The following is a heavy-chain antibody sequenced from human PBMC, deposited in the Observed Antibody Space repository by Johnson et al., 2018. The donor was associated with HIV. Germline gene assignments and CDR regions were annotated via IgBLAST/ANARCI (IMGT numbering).Heavy chain of an antibody. V-gene: IGHV3-20*04. CDR2: INWNGGTP. CDR3: AKDLVVTAPGAFDI. D-gene: IGHD2-21*02. J-gene: IGHJ3*02. Sequence: EKLVESGGGVARPGGSLRLSCETSGFTFDEYDMSWVRQGPGKGLEWVSGINWNGGTPGYAGSVKGRFTISRDNAKNSLYLEMNSLRAEDTALYYCAKDLVVTAPGAFDIWGQGTMVTVSS. CDR1: GFTFDEYD.